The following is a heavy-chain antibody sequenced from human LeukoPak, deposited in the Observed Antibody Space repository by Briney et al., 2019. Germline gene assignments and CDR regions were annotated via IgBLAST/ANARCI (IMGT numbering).Heavy chain of an antibody. V-gene: IGHV3-23*01. Sequence: PGGSLRLSCAASGFIFSDYGVHWVRQAPGKGLEWVSTIGGSGDKTFYADSVKGRFTISRDNSKNMVHLQMNSLTGEDTALYYCVRRGDASSGWGDHDFWGQGALVTVSS. CDR2: IGGSGDKT. J-gene: IGHJ4*02. CDR1: GFIFSDYG. CDR3: VRRGDASSGWGDHDF. D-gene: IGHD6-19*01.